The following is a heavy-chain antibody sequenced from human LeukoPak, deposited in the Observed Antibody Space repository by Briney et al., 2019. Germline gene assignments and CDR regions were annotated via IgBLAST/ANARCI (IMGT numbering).Heavy chain of an antibody. D-gene: IGHD3-22*01. Sequence: SETLSLTCAVYGGSFSGYYWSWIRQPPRKGLEWIGEINHSGSTNYNPSLKSRVTISVDTSKNQFSLKLSSVTAADTAVYYCARGGAGYYDSGGYYYDWLDPWGQRTLVTVSS. CDR1: GGSFSGYY. CDR2: INHSGST. J-gene: IGHJ5*02. V-gene: IGHV4-34*01. CDR3: ARGGAGYYDSGGYYYDWLDP.